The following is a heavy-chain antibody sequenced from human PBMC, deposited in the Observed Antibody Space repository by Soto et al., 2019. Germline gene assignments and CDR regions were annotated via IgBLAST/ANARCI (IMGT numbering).Heavy chain of an antibody. CDR2: IRGRGGST. D-gene: IGHD5-12*01. J-gene: IGHJ3*02. CDR3: AKDRLLRGYDYDAFDI. V-gene: IGHV3-23*01. CDR1: GSTFSSFA. Sequence: GGSLRPSCAASGSTFSSFAIGWVRQLPGRGRGWVSAIRGRGGSTYYADSVKGRFTISRDNSKTTLYLQMNSLRAEDTAVYYCAKDRLLRGYDYDAFDIWGQGTMVTVSS.